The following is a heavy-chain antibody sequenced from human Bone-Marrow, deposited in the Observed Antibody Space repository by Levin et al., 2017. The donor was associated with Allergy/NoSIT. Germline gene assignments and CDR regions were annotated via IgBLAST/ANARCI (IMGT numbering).Heavy chain of an antibody. CDR2: ISFDGSNK. CDR1: GFTFSSYG. V-gene: IGHV3-30*18. CDR3: AKDYDILTGYPWGYFDY. J-gene: IGHJ4*02. D-gene: IGHD3-9*01. Sequence: GGSLRLSCAASGFTFSSYGMHWVRQAPGKGLEWVALISFDGSNKDFADSVKGRFTISRDNSKNTLYLQMDSLRAEDTAVYYCAKDYDILTGYPWGYFDYWGQGTLVTVSS.